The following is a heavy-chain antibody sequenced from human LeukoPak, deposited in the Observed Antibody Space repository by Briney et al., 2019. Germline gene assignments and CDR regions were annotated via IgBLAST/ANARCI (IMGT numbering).Heavy chain of an antibody. Sequence: GGSLRLSCAASGFTVSSNYMSWVRQAPGKGREWVSVIYSGGSTYYADSVKGRFTISRDNSKNTLYLQMDSLRAEDTAVYYCARSAAGYFDYWGQGTLVTVSS. CDR1: GFTVSSNY. V-gene: IGHV3-66*01. CDR2: IYSGGST. D-gene: IGHD6-13*01. CDR3: ARSAAGYFDY. J-gene: IGHJ4*02.